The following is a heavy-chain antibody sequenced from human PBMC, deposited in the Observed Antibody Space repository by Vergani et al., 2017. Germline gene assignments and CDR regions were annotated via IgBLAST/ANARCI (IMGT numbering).Heavy chain of an antibody. CDR3: ARVNTETNCHLYYYYYMDV. CDR1: GGSFTSYH. V-gene: IGHV4-34*01. CDR2: IDHTGRP. J-gene: IGHJ6*03. Sequence: QVQLQQLGGGLLKPSETLSLTCVVNGGSFTSYHWTWIRQSPGEGLEWVGDIDHTGRPDYNPSLKSRLTMSVDKSRNQFSLTLNSVTATDTAIYFCARVNTETNCHLYYYYYMDVWGQGTAVTVS. D-gene: IGHD4-11*01.